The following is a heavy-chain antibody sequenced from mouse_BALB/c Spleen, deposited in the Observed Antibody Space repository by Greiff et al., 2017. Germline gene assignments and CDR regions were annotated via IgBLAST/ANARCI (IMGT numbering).Heavy chain of an antibody. CDR2: INPYNDGT. CDR1: GYTFTSYV. Sequence: LQESGPELVKPGASVKMSCKASGYTFTSYVMHWVKQKPGQGLEWIGYINPYNDGTKYNEKFKGKATLTSDKSSSTAYMELSSLTSEDSAVYYCARGNYGSSSFAMDYWGQGTSVTVSS. D-gene: IGHD1-1*01. J-gene: IGHJ4*01. V-gene: IGHV1-14*01. CDR3: ARGNYGSSSFAMDY.